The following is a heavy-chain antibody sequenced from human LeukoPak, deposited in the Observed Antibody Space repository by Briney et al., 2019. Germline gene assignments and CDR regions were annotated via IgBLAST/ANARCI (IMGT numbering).Heavy chain of an antibody. Sequence: SETLSFTCTVSGGSISSSSYYWGWIRQPPGKGLEWIGSIYYSGSTYCNPSLKSRVTISVDTSKNQFSLKLSSVTAADTAVYSCARASRDYDFWRGTVDAFDIWGQGTMVTVSS. CDR2: IYYSGST. CDR1: GGSISSSSYY. D-gene: IGHD3-3*01. J-gene: IGHJ3*02. V-gene: IGHV4-39*07. CDR3: ARASRDYDFWRGTVDAFDI.